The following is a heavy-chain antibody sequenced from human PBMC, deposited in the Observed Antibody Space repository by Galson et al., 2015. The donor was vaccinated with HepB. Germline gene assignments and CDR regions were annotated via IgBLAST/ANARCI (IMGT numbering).Heavy chain of an antibody. CDR2: INPSGGST. J-gene: IGHJ4*02. Sequence: SVKVSCKASGYTFTSYYMHWVRQAPGQGLEWMGIINPSGGSTSYAQKLQGRVTMTRDTSTNTVYMELSSLRSEDTTVYYCARDTVTATPDYWGQGTLVTVSS. D-gene: IGHD2-21*02. V-gene: IGHV1-46*04. CDR3: ARDTVTATPDY. CDR1: GYTFTSYY.